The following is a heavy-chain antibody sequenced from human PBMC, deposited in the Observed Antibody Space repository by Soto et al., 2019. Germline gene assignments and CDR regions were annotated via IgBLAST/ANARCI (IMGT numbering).Heavy chain of an antibody. Sequence: GASVKVSCKASGGTFSSYAISWVRQAPGQGLEWMGGIIPIFGTANYAQKFQGRVTITADESTSTAYMELSSLRSEDTAVYYCARLGVDTAMRGDYHYYGMDVWGQGTTVTVSS. V-gene: IGHV1-69*13. D-gene: IGHD5-18*01. J-gene: IGHJ6*02. CDR1: GGTFSSYA. CDR2: IIPIFGTA. CDR3: ARLGVDTAMRGDYHYYGMDV.